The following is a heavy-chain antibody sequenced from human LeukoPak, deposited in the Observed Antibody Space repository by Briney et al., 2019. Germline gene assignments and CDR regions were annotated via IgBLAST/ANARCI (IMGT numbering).Heavy chain of an antibody. D-gene: IGHD6-19*01. CDR1: GFTFSSYA. CDR3: ARFGSGWYRDYFDY. Sequence: GGSLRLSCAASGFTFSSYAMSWVRQAPGKGLEWVSAISGSGGSTYYADSVKGRFTISRDNSKNTLYLQMNRLRAEDTAVYYCARFGSGWYRDYFDYWGQGTLVTVSS. V-gene: IGHV3-23*01. J-gene: IGHJ4*02. CDR2: ISGSGGST.